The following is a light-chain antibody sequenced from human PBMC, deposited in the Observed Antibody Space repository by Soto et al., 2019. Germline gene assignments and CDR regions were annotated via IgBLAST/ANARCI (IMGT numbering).Light chain of an antibody. CDR2: DVS. Sequence: QSALTQPASVSGSPGQSITISCTGTSSDVGGYNYVSWYQHHPGKAPTLLIYDVSNRPSGISNRFSGSKSDNTASLTISGLQPEDEADYYCSSYTTSNTRQIVFGTGTKVTVL. CDR1: SSDVGGYNY. J-gene: IGLJ1*01. CDR3: SSYTTSNTRQIV. V-gene: IGLV2-14*03.